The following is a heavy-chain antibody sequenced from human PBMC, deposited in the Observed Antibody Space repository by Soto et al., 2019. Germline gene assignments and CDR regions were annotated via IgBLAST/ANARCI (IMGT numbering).Heavy chain of an antibody. D-gene: IGHD5-18*01. CDR2: INPNSGGT. V-gene: IGHV1-2*04. J-gene: IGHJ6*03. Sequence: ASVKVSCKASGYTFTGYYMHWVRQAPGQGLEWMGWINPNSGGTNYAQKFQGCVTMTRDTSISTAYMELSRLRSDDTAVYYCASDIQQGKNYYKLGWCTGRTVTV. CDR3: ASDIQQGKNYYKLG. CDR1: GYTFTGYY.